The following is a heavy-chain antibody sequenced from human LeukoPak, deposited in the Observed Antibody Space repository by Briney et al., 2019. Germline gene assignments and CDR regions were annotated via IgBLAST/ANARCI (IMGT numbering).Heavy chain of an antibody. J-gene: IGHJ6*02. Sequence: PGGALRLSRAASGFIVSSNYMNWVRQAPGKGLEWVSSISSSSSYIYYADSVKGRFTISRDNAKNSLYLQMNSLRAEDTAVYYCARDDHGMDVWGQGTTVTVSS. CDR1: GFIVSSNY. V-gene: IGHV3-21*01. CDR3: ARDDHGMDV. CDR2: ISSSSSYI.